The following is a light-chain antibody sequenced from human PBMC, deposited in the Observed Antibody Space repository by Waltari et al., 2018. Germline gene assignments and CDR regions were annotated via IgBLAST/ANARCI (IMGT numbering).Light chain of an antibody. V-gene: IGLV4-69*01. CDR3: QTGGHGTWV. CDR2: GNSDGSH. CDR1: SGHSSNV. Sequence: QLVLTQSPSASASLGASVKLTCTLSSGHSSNVIAWLQQRPGKGPRYLMKGNSDGSHSQGDDMPDRFSGSSAGAGRYLACSCLQSDDEADYCTQTGGHGTWVFGGGTTLTVL. J-gene: IGLJ3*02.